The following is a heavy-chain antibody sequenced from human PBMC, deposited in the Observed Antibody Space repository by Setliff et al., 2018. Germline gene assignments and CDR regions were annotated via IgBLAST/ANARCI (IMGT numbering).Heavy chain of an antibody. V-gene: IGHV3-23*01. D-gene: IGHD2-15*01. J-gene: IGHJ4*02. CDR2: ISGSAQTT. CDR1: GYSFTSYW. Sequence: GESLKISCKGSGYSFTSYWIGWVRQAPGKGLGGVSMISGSAQTTYYADSVKGRFTISRANSKNTVYLEMNSLRAEDTAVYYCAKRGPYCSGGTCHYYFDYWGQGTLVTVSS. CDR3: AKRGPYCSGGTCHYYFDY.